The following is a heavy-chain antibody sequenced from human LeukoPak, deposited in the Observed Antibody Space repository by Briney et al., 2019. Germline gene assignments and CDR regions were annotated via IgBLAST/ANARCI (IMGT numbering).Heavy chain of an antibody. Sequence: AETLSLTCTVSGGSISSYYWSWIRQPPGKGMEWNGYIYYSGSTNYNPSLKSRVTISVDTSKNQFSLKLSSVTAADTAVYYCARETIRVVVVAALDYFDYWGQGTLVTVSS. CDR3: ARETIRVVVVAALDYFDY. CDR1: GGSISSYY. D-gene: IGHD2-15*01. CDR2: IYYSGST. V-gene: IGHV4-59*12. J-gene: IGHJ4*02.